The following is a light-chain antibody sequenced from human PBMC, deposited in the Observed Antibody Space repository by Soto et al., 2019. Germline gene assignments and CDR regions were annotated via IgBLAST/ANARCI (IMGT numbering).Light chain of an antibody. CDR1: QTLANY. J-gene: IGKJ2*01. CDR3: QQSSDSYT. CDR2: DAS. V-gene: IGKV3-11*01. Sequence: EVVLTQSPATLSLSPGERATLSCRASQTLANYLAWYQQRPGQAPRLLIYDASNRDTGIPARFSGSGSGTDFTLTSRRLEALDSAVYYCQQSSDSYTFGPGTTLEIK.